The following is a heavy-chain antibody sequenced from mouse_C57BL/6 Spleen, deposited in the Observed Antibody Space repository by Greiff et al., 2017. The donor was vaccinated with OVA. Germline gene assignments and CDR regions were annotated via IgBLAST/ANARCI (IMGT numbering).Heavy chain of an antibody. D-gene: IGHD1-1*01. Sequence: EVQGVESGGGLVKPGGSLKLSCAASGFTFSSYTMSWVRQTPEKRLEWVATISGGGGNTYYPDSVKGRFTISRDNAKNTLYLQMSSLRSEDTALYYCARHSLRTTVVDWYFDVWGTGTTVTVSS. CDR1: GFTFSSYT. CDR3: ARHSLRTTVVDWYFDV. J-gene: IGHJ1*03. CDR2: ISGGGGNT. V-gene: IGHV5-9*01.